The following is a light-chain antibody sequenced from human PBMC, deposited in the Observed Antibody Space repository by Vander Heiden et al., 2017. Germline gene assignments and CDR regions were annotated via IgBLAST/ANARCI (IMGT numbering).Light chain of an antibody. J-gene: IGKJ3*01. CDR3: QKYNSAFFT. CDR2: AAS. Sequence: DIHLAHSPSSLSASVGDRVTITCRASQGISNYLDWYQQKPGKVPKLLIYAASTLQSGVPSRFSGSGSGTDFTLTISSLQPEDVATYYCQKYNSAFFTFGPGTKVDIK. CDR1: QGISNY. V-gene: IGKV1-27*01.